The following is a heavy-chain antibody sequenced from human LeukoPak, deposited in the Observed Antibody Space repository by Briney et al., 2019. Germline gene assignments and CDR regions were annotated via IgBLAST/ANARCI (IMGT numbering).Heavy chain of an antibody. CDR1: GFTFDDYA. D-gene: IGHD6-13*01. J-gene: IGHJ4*02. CDR3: AKDMFLRGSSWYPDY. Sequence: GGSLRLSCAASGFTFDDYAMHWVRQAPGKGLEWVSGISWNSGSIGYADSVKGRFTISRDNAKNSLYLQMNSLRAEDTALYYCAKDMFLRGSSWYPDYWGQGTLVTVSS. CDR2: ISWNSGSI. V-gene: IGHV3-9*01.